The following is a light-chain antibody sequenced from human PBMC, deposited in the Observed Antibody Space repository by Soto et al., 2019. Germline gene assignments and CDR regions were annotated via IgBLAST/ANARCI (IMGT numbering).Light chain of an antibody. CDR1: QSISSY. CDR2: AAS. Sequence: DIQMPQSPSSLSASVGDRVHITYRASQSISSYLNWYQQKPGKAPKLLIYAASSLQSGVPSRFSGSGSGTDSTLTISSLQHEEFATYYCQQSYSTLITVGQGTRLEIK. V-gene: IGKV1-39*01. CDR3: QQSYSTLIT. J-gene: IGKJ5*01.